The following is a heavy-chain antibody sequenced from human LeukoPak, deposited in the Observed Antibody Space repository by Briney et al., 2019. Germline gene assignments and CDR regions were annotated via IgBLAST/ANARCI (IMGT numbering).Heavy chain of an antibody. J-gene: IGHJ5*02. V-gene: IGHV3-30*04. Sequence: GRSLRLSCAASGFTFSSYAMHWVRQAPGKGLEWVAVMSYDGSNKYYADSVKGRFTISRDNSKNTLYLQMNSLRAEDTAVYYCARGRQGLDFSDWFDPWGQGTLVTVSS. CDR1: GFTFSSYA. D-gene: IGHD3-3*01. CDR3: ARGRQGLDFSDWFDP. CDR2: MSYDGSNK.